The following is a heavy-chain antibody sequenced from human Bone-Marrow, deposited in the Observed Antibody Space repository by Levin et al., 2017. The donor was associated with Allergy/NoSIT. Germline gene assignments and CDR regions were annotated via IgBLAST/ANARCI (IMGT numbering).Heavy chain of an antibody. CDR1: GYTFTGYY. J-gene: IGHJ5*02. D-gene: IGHD2-2*01. V-gene: IGHV1-2*06. CDR3: ARESISGCSSTSCYATGNNWFDP. CDR2: INPNSGGT. Sequence: ASVKVSCKASGYTFTGYYMHWVRQAPGQGLEWMGRINPNSGGTNYAQKFQGRVTMTRDTSISTAYMELSRLRSDDTAVYYCARESISGCSSTSCYATGNNWFDPWGQGTLVTVSS.